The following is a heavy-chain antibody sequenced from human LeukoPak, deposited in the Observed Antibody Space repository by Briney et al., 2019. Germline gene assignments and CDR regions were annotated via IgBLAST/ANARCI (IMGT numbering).Heavy chain of an antibody. J-gene: IGHJ6*03. CDR3: ARTTEGGYTYGYFYYYYMDV. D-gene: IGHD5-18*01. CDR1: GGSFSDYW. CDR2: IYYSGST. V-gene: IGHV4-59*01. Sequence: SETLSLTCAVYGGSFSDYWWTWIRQPPGKGLEWIGYIYYSGSTNYNPSLKSRVTISVDTSKNQFSLKLTSVTAADTAVYYCARTTEGGYTYGYFYYYYMDVWGKGTTVTISS.